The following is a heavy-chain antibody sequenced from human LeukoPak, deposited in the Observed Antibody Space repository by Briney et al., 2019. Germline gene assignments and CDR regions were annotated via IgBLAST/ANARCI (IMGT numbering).Heavy chain of an antibody. Sequence: GGSLRLSCAASGFTFSSYAMSWVRQAPGKGLEWVSAISGSGGSKYYADSVKGRFTISGDNSKNTLYLQMNSLRAEDTAVYYCAKGGRSGPFDPWGQGTLVIVSS. CDR3: AKGGRSGPFDP. CDR2: ISGSGGSK. J-gene: IGHJ5*02. CDR1: GFTFSSYA. V-gene: IGHV3-23*01. D-gene: IGHD6-19*01.